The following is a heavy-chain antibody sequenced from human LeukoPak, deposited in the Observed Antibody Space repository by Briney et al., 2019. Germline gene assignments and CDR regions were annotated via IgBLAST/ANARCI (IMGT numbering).Heavy chain of an antibody. CDR3: VRVPTVTFDF. CDR1: GFTFSTYG. J-gene: IGHJ4*02. V-gene: IGHV3-33*01. Sequence: PGGSLRLSCAASGFTFSTYGMHWVRQAPGKGLEWVALVWSDGNGKFYADSVKGRFTISRDNSKNTLYLQMNSLRAEDTAVYYCVRVPTVTFDFWGQGTLVTVSS. CDR2: VWSDGNGK. D-gene: IGHD4-17*01.